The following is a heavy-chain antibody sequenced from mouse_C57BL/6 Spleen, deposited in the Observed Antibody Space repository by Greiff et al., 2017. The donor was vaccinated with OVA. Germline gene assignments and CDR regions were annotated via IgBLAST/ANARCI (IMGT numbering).Heavy chain of an antibody. Sequence: DVKLQESGGGLVKPGGSLKLSCAASGFTFSSYAMSWVRQPPERRLEWLATISDGGSYTYYPDNVKGRFTISRDNAKNNLYLQMSHLKSEDTAMYYCARDDGSSYYAMDYWGQGTSVTVSS. J-gene: IGHJ4*01. CDR2: ISDGGSYT. CDR1: GFTFSSYA. CDR3: ARDDGSSYYAMDY. V-gene: IGHV5-4*01. D-gene: IGHD1-1*01.